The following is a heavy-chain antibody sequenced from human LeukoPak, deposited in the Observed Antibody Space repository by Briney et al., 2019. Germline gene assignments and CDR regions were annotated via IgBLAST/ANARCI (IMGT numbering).Heavy chain of an antibody. Sequence: ASVKVSCKASGYTFTDYYMQWVRQAPGQGLEWMGWINPNSGGTHYVQRFQGWVTMTRDTSISTAYMELSRLTSDDTAVYYCASGLDYWGQGTLVTVSS. CDR2: INPNSGGT. J-gene: IGHJ4*02. CDR1: GYTFTDYY. CDR3: ASGLDY. V-gene: IGHV1-2*04.